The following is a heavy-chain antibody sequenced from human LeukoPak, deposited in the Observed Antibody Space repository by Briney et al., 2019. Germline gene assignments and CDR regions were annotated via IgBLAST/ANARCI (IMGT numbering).Heavy chain of an antibody. V-gene: IGHV3-30*18. Sequence: GRSLRLPCAASGFTFSSYGMHWVRQAPGKGLEWVAVISYDGSNKYYADSVKGRFTISRDNSKNTLYLQMNSLRAEDTAVYYCAKAEGGSYAFDYWGQGTLVTVSS. CDR1: GFTFSSYG. CDR3: AKAEGGSYAFDY. J-gene: IGHJ4*02. D-gene: IGHD1-26*01. CDR2: ISYDGSNK.